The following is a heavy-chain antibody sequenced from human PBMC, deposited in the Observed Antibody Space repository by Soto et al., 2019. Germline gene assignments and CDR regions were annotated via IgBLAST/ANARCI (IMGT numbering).Heavy chain of an antibody. V-gene: IGHV3-23*01. CDR2: ISAGGGIT. CDR3: AKVGNYGVRFTDY. D-gene: IGHD4-4*01. CDR1: GFTFSSCA. Sequence: EVQVLESGGGLVQPGGSLRLSCVASGFTFSSCAMGWVRQAPGKGLEWVSAISAGGGITHYADSVRGRFTISRDTAKNTLYLQMNSLRDEDTALYHCAKVGNYGVRFTDYWGQGTLVTVSS. J-gene: IGHJ4*02.